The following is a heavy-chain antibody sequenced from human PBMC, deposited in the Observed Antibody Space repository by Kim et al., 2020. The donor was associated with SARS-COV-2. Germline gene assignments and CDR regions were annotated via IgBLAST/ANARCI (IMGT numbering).Heavy chain of an antibody. CDR2: IYNSGST. CDR3: ARRDSTNWYFDY. CDR1: GGSINTYY. D-gene: IGHD7-27*01. Sequence: SETLSLTCTVSGGSINTYYWSWIRQPPSKGLEWIGYIYNSGSTYYNPSLKSRVTISADTSKKQLSLKLSSVTAADTAVYYCARRDSTNWYFDYWGLGTLV. V-gene: IGHV4-59*08. J-gene: IGHJ4*02.